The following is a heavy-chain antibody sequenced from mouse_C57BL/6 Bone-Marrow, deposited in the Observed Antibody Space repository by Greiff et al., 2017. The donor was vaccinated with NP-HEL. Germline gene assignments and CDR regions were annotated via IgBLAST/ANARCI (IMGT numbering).Heavy chain of an antibody. CDR3: ARSLGLGRAY. Sequence: QVQLQQSGAELARPGASVKLSCKASGYTFTSYGISWVKQRTGQGLEWIGEIYPRSGNTYYNEKFKGKATLTADKSSSTAYMELRSLTAEDSAVYFCARSLGLGRAYWGQGTLVTVSA. V-gene: IGHV1-81*01. CDR2: IYPRSGNT. J-gene: IGHJ3*01. D-gene: IGHD4-1*01. CDR1: GYTFTSYG.